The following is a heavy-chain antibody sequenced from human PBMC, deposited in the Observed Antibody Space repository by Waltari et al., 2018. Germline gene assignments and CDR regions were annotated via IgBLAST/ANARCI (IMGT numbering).Heavy chain of an antibody. CDR3: GRGYNDRRLDY. J-gene: IGHJ4*02. V-gene: IGHV3-74*01. Sequence: EVQLVESGGGLVQPGGSLRLSCEVSGFTFSNYWMHWVRQVPGKGLVWVSCIKHDGTGTIYADSVQGRFTISRDNGKNTLYLQMNSLRGEDTAVYFCGRGYNDRRLDYWGQGTLVTVSS. D-gene: IGHD3-22*01. CDR2: IKHDGTGT. CDR1: GFTFSNYW.